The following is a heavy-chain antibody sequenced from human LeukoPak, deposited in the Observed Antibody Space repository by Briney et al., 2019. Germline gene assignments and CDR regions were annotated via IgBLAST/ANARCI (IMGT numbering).Heavy chain of an antibody. CDR1: GFTFSSYW. Sequence: PGGSLRLSCAASGFTFSSYWMHWVRQAPGKGLVWVSRINSDGSSTSYADSVKGRFTISRDNAKNTLYLQMNSLRAEDSAVYYCARSGLGAAAGTFDYWGQGTLVTVSS. J-gene: IGHJ4*02. D-gene: IGHD6-13*01. CDR3: ARSGLGAAAGTFDY. V-gene: IGHV3-74*01. CDR2: INSDGSST.